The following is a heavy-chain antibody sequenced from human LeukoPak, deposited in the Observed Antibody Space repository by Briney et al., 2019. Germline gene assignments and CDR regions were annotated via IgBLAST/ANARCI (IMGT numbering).Heavy chain of an antibody. V-gene: IGHV4-61*02. D-gene: IGHD6-13*01. CDR2: IYTSGST. J-gene: IGHJ4*02. Sequence: SETLSLTCTVSGGSISSGSYYWSWIRQPAGKGLEWIGRIYTSGSTNYNPSLKSRVTMSVDTSKNQFSLKLSSVTAADTAVYYCATSYSSSWYGYWGQGTLVTVSS. CDR1: GGSISSGSYY. CDR3: ATSYSSSWYGY.